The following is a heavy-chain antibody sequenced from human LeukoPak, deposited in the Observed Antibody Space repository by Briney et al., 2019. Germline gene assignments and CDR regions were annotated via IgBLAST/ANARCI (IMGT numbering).Heavy chain of an antibody. V-gene: IGHV3-21*01. CDR1: GFTFSSYS. D-gene: IGHD5-18*01. CDR3: ARDDYSYGTLNWFDP. J-gene: IGHJ5*02. CDR2: ISSSSSYI. Sequence: GGSLRLSCAASGFTFSSYSMNWVRQAPGKGLEWVSSISSSSSYIYYADLVKGRFTISRDNAKNSLYLQMNSLRAEDTAVYYCARDDYSYGTLNWFDPWGQGTLVTVSS.